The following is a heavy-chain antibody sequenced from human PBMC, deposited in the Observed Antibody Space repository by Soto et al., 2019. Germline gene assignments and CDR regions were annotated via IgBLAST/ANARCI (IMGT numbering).Heavy chain of an antibody. CDR1: GYTFTSYG. D-gene: IGHD2-2*01. Sequence: VKVSCKASGYTFTSYGISWVRQAPGQGLEWMGWISAYNGNTNYAQKLQGRVTMTTDTSTSTAYMELRSLRSDDTAVYYCARGCSSTSCYAYYYYYYGMDVWGKGTTVTV. CDR2: ISAYNGNT. CDR3: ARGCSSTSCYAYYYYYYGMDV. V-gene: IGHV1-18*04. J-gene: IGHJ6*04.